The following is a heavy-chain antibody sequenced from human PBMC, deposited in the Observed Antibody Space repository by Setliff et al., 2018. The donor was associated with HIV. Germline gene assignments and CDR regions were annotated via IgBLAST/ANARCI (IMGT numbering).Heavy chain of an antibody. D-gene: IGHD3-10*01. J-gene: IGHJ4*02. CDR3: ARGRFHRLHRPYSGSGSLGIQYFDY. V-gene: IGHV4-38-2*01. Sequence: SETLSLTCAVSNYSISSAYYWGWIRHPPGKGLEWIGSIYHSGSTYYNLSLKSRVTISVDTSKNQFSLRLNSVTATDTALYYCARGRFHRLHRPYSGSGSLGIQYFDYWGQGTLVTVSS. CDR1: NYSISSAYY. CDR2: IYHSGST.